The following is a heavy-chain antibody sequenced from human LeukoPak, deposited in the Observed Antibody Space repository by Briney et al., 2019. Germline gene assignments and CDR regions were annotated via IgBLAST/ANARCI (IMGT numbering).Heavy chain of an antibody. V-gene: IGHV5-51*01. J-gene: IGHJ6*02. CDR2: IYPGDSDT. CDR1: GYSFTSYW. D-gene: IGHD3-22*01. Sequence: GGSLQISGQGSGYSFTSYWIGWVRQLPGKGLEWMGIIYPGDSDTRYSPSFQGQVTISADKSISTAYLQWSSLEAADTAMYYCARHSNYYDSSGYSYYYYGMDVWGQGATVTVCS. CDR3: ARHSNYYDSSGYSYYYYGMDV.